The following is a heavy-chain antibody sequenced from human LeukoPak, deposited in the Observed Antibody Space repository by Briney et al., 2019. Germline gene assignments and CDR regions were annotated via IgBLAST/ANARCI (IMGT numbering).Heavy chain of an antibody. V-gene: IGHV3-48*01. CDR1: GFTFSSYS. D-gene: IGHD3-22*01. CDR2: ISSSSSTI. CDR3: ARVGHYYDSSGYYYVRGNDY. J-gene: IGHJ4*02. Sequence: PGGSLRLSCAASGFTFSSYSMNWVRQAPGKGLEWVSYISSSSSTIYYADSVKGRFTISRDNAKNSLYLQMNSLRAEDTAVYYCARVGHYYDSSGYYYVRGNDYWGQGTLVTVSS.